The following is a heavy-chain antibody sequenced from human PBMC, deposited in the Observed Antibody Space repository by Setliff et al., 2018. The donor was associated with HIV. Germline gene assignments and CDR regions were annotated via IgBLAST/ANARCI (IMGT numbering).Heavy chain of an antibody. V-gene: IGHV4-34*01. J-gene: IGHJ6*03. CDR1: GGSFSGYY. Sequence: SETLSLTCAVYGGSFSGYYWSWIRQPPGKGLEWIGEINHSGSTNYNPSLKSRVTISVDTSKNQFSLKLSSVTAADTAVYYCARGHMLITYYYYYYMDVWGKGTTVTVSS. CDR2: INHSGST. CDR3: ARGHMLITYYYYYYMDV. D-gene: IGHD3-10*02.